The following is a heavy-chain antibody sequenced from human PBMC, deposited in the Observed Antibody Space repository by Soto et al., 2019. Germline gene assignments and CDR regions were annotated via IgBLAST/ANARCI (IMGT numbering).Heavy chain of an antibody. J-gene: IGHJ5*02. Sequence: PSETLSLTCTVSGGSISSYYWSWIRQPPGKGLEWIGYIYYSGSTNYNPSLKSRVTISVDTSKNQFSLKLSSVTAADTAVYYCARPHGGSSGCDNWFDPWGQGTLVTVSS. CDR3: ARPHGGSSGCDNWFDP. CDR1: GGSISSYY. D-gene: IGHD6-25*01. CDR2: IYYSGST. V-gene: IGHV4-59*01.